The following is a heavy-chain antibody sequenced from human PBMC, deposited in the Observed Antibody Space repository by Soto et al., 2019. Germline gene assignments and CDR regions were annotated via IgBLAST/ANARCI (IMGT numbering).Heavy chain of an antibody. V-gene: IGHV4-30-4*01. CDR3: ARGRGYSYGLDP. Sequence: SETLSLTCTVSGDSISSINNYCSWIRKPPGEGLEWIGFISYSGTTSYSPSLKSRVAISLDTSKNQFSLSLNFVTAADTAVYYCARGRGYSYGLDPWGQGSLVTVS. D-gene: IGHD5-18*01. J-gene: IGHJ5*02. CDR2: ISYSGTT. CDR1: GDSISSINNY.